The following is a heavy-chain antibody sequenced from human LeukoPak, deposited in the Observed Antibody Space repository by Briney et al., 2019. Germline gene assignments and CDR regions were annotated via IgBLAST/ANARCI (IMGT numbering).Heavy chain of an antibody. CDR2: ISYDGSNK. CDR3: ARYPYFKYYDILTGVDN. V-gene: IGHV3-30-3*01. J-gene: IGHJ4*02. D-gene: IGHD3-9*01. Sequence: GRSLRLSCAASGFTFSSYAMHWVRQAPGKGLEWVAVISYDGSNKYYADSVKGRFTISGDNSKNMLYLQMNSLRAEDTAVYYWARYPYFKYYDILTGVDNWGRGTLDRVSS. CDR1: GFTFSSYA.